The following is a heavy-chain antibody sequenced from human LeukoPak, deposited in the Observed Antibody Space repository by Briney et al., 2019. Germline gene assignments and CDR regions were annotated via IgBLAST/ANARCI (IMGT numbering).Heavy chain of an antibody. V-gene: IGHV3-53*05. J-gene: IGHJ4*02. Sequence: GGSLRLSCAASGFSVSSSYMSWVRQAPGKGLEWVSVIYSGGTTYYADSVKGRFTISRDNSKNTLFLQMSSLRAEDTAVYYCVKSDNIVGATYFDCWGQGTLVTVSS. CDR3: VKSDNIVGATYFDC. CDR1: GFSVSSSY. D-gene: IGHD1-26*01. CDR2: IYSGGTT.